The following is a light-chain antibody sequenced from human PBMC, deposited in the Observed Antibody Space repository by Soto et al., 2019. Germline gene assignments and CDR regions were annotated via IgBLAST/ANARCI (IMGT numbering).Light chain of an antibody. J-gene: IGLJ1*01. CDR1: SIGSKS. Sequence: SCELTQPPSVSVAPGQTARITCGGNSIGSKSVHWYHQQPGQAPVLVVYDDRDRPSGIPERFSGSKSGKTAALTISRVEAGDEADYYCQVWDDTNNNYVFRTGTKVTVL. V-gene: IGLV3-21*02. CDR2: DDR. CDR3: QVWDDTNNNYV.